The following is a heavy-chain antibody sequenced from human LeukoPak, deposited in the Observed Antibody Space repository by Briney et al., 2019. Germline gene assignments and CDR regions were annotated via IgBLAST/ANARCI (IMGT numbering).Heavy chain of an antibody. CDR2: INHSGST. Sequence: PSETLSLTCAVYGGSFSGYYWSWIRQPPGKGLEWIGEINHSGSTNYNPSLKSRVTISVDTSKNQFSLKLSSVTAADTAVYYCARRDSSGSIGYWGQGTLVTVSS. D-gene: IGHD6-19*01. J-gene: IGHJ4*02. CDR3: ARRDSSGSIGY. V-gene: IGHV4-34*01. CDR1: GGSFSGYY.